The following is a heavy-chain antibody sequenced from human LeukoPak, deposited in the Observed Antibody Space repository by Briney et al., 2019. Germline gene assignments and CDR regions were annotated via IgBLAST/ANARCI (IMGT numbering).Heavy chain of an antibody. CDR3: AGTVTYYYGSGTPNGAFDI. D-gene: IGHD3-10*01. V-gene: IGHV3-69-1*01. Sequence: GGSLRLSCAASGFTFSNYTMNWVRQAPGKGLEWVSSISSRSSISYADSVKGRFTISRDNAKDSLYLQMNSLRAEDTAVYYCAGTVTYYYGSGTPNGAFDIWGQGTMVTVSS. CDR1: GFTFSNYT. CDR2: ISSRSSI. J-gene: IGHJ3*02.